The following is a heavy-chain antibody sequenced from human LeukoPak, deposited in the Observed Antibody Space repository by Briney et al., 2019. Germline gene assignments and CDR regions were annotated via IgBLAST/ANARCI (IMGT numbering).Heavy chain of an antibody. D-gene: IGHD2-21*02. V-gene: IGHV4-4*07. CDR2: ISASGST. Sequence: SETLSLTCTVSGGSISSDYWSWIRQSAGRGLEWIGRISASGSTNYNPSLKSRVTMSIDTSKNQFSLKLTSVTAADTALYYCGRNEFGDTIFGMDVWGQGTTVTVSS. J-gene: IGHJ6*02. CDR3: GRNEFGDTIFGMDV. CDR1: GGSISSDY.